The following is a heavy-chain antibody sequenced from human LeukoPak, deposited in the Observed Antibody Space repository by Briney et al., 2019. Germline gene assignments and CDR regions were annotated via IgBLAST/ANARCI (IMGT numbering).Heavy chain of an antibody. CDR1: GYTFTVYY. D-gene: IGHD2-2*01. CDR2: INPNSGGT. J-gene: IGHJ4*02. V-gene: IGHV1-2*02. CDR3: ARVGYQLLDNYFDY. Sequence: ASVKXSFKASGYTFTVYYMHWVRQAPXQGLEWMGWINPNSGGTNYAQKFQGRVTITRDTSISTAYMELSRLRSDDTAVYYCARVGYQLLDNYFDYWGQGTLVTVSS.